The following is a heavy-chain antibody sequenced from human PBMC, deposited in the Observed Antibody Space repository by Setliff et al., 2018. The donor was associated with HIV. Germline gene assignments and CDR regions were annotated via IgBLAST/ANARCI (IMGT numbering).Heavy chain of an antibody. Sequence: GGSLRLSCAASGFTFSYYGVHWVRQAPGKGLDWVASILFDGTYKYYAASVKGRFTISRDNSKNTLSLQMGSLRTEDTAVYFCAKNLYSSIWSPLDYWGQGTLVTVSS. CDR2: ILFDGTYK. J-gene: IGHJ4*02. V-gene: IGHV3-30*02. CDR3: AKNLYSSIWSPLDY. D-gene: IGHD6-13*01. CDR1: GFTFSYYG.